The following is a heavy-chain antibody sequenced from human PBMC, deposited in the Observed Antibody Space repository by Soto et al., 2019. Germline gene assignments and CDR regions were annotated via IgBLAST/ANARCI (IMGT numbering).Heavy chain of an antibody. Sequence: ASVKVFCKASGDTFTTYDINWVRQATGHGLEWMGWINPNSGNIGYAQRFQGRVTMTRDTAIRTAYMEVRSLRPDDTAVYYCARGRASGSYYLLGYCGQETWVAVCS. CDR1: GDTFTTYD. CDR2: INPNSGNI. CDR3: ARGRASGSYYLLGY. J-gene: IGHJ4*02. V-gene: IGHV1-8*01. D-gene: IGHD3-10*01.